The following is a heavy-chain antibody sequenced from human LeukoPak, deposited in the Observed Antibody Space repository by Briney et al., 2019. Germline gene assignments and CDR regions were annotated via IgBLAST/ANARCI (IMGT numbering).Heavy chain of an antibody. J-gene: IGHJ4*02. CDR2: INHSGST. D-gene: IGHD3-3*01. V-gene: IGHV4-39*07. CDR1: GGSITTTSYF. Sequence: SETLSLTCTVSGGSITTTSYFWAWIRQPPGKGLEWIGEINHSGSTNYNPSLKSRVTISVDKSKNQFSLKLSSVTAADTAVYYCARVLRRGGPFDYWGQGTLVTVSS. CDR3: ARVLRRGGPFDY.